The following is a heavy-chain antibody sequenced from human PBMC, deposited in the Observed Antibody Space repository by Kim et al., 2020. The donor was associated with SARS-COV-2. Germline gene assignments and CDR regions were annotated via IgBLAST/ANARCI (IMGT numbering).Heavy chain of an antibody. CDR3: ARNSRPDWYFDL. CDR1: GFTFSSYG. J-gene: IGHJ2*01. CDR2: IWYDGSNK. D-gene: IGHD2-15*01. Sequence: GGSLRLSCAASGFTFSSYGMHWVRQAPGKGLEWVAVIWYDGSNKDYADSLKGRFTISGDNSKNTLYLQMNSLRAEDTAVYYCARNSRPDWYFDLWGRGTLVTVSS. V-gene: IGHV3-33*01.